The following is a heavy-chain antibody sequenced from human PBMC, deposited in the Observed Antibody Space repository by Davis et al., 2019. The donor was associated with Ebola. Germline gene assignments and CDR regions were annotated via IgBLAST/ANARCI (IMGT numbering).Heavy chain of an antibody. CDR1: KFTLSSYW. Sequence: GGSLRLSCAASKFTLSSYWMSWVRQAPGKGLEWVANIKQDGSEKYYVDSVKGRFTISRDNAKNSLYLQMNSLRAEDTAVYYCARARGIADYWGQGTLVTVSS. J-gene: IGHJ4*02. D-gene: IGHD2-21*01. CDR2: IKQDGSEK. CDR3: ARARGIADY. V-gene: IGHV3-7*01.